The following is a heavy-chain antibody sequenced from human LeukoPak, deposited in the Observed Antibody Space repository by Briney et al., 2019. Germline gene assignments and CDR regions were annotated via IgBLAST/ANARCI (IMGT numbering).Heavy chain of an antibody. D-gene: IGHD2-21*01. CDR3: ARLSAGVALAYCGGDCYYPDY. Sequence: SETLSLTCAVSGYSISSGYYWGWIRQPPGKGLEWIGSIYHSGSTYYNPSLKSRVTILVDTSKNQFSLKLSSVTAADTAVYYCARLSAGVALAYCGGDCYYPDYWGQGTLVTVSS. CDR1: GYSISSGYY. CDR2: IYHSGST. J-gene: IGHJ4*02. V-gene: IGHV4-38-2*01.